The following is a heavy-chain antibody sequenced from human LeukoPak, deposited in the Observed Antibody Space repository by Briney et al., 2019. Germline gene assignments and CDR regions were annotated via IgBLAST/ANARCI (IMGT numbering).Heavy chain of an antibody. D-gene: IGHD6-6*01. CDR2: IQYDGSNE. J-gene: IGHJ6*03. V-gene: IGHV3-30*02. CDR3: AKDFYVYSTSTYYYMDV. Sequence: GGSLRLSCAASGFTFSSYGMHWVRQAPGKGLEWVAFIQYDGSNEYSADSVKGRFIISRDNSKTTLYLQMNSLRAEDTAVYYCAKDFYVYSTSTYYYMDVWGKGTTVTVSS. CDR1: GFTFSSYG.